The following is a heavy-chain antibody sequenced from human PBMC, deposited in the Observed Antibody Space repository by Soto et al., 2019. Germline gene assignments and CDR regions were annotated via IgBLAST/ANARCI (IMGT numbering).Heavy chain of an antibody. CDR3: ARGHQAFGI. Sequence: GSLRLSCAASGFTFSDHAMYWVRQAPGKGVEWVGRIKNKANGGTTDFAAPVRGRFPISRDDSQNSLYLQMNSLKTEDTAVCHCARGHQAFGIWGQGTMVTVPS. CDR2: IKNKANGGTT. CDR1: GFTFSDHA. J-gene: IGHJ3*02. D-gene: IGHD2-2*01. V-gene: IGHV3-72*01.